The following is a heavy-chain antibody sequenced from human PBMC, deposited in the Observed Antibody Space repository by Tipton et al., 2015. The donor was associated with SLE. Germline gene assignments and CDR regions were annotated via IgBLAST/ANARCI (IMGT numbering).Heavy chain of an antibody. CDR2: INPNTGGT. D-gene: IGHD1-20*01. CDR3: ARVDVGMTGTPSGMDV. CDR1: GYTFNNYG. V-gene: IGHV1-2*06. J-gene: IGHJ6*02. Sequence: QSGPEVKKPGASVKVSCKASGYTFNNYGISWVRQAPGQGLEWMGRINPNTGGTNYAQKFQGRATMTRDTSITTAYMELSRLRSDDTAVYYCARVDVGMTGTPSGMDVWGQGTTVTVSS.